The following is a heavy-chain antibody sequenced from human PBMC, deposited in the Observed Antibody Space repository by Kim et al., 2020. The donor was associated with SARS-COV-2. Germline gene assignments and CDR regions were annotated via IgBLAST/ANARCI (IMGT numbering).Heavy chain of an antibody. J-gene: IGHJ4*02. Sequence: ASVKVSFPSSFSPFTLSSLTLVRHAPGQGLEWMGWITTYNANTNYAQKLQGRVTMTTDTSTSTAYMELRSLRSDDTAVYYCVRESPYGDYYYYWGQGTLVTVSS. D-gene: IGHD4-17*01. CDR3: VRESPYGDYYYY. CDR2: ITTYNANT. V-gene: IGHV1-18*01. CDR1: FSPFTLSS.